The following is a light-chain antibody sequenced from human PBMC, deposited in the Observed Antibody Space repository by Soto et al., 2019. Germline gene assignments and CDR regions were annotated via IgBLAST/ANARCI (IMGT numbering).Light chain of an antibody. Sequence: QSALTQPASVSGSPGQSITISCTGTSSDVGGYNYVSWYQQHPGKAPKLMIYEVSNRPSGVSNRFSGSKSGNTASLTISGLLAEDYADYYCSSCTRSSTPYVVFGGGTKLTVL. CDR3: SSCTRSSTPYVV. CDR2: EVS. CDR1: SSDVGGYNY. V-gene: IGLV2-14*01. J-gene: IGLJ2*01.